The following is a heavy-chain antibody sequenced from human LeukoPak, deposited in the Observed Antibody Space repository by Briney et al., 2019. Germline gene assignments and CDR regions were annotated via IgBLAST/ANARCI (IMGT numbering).Heavy chain of an antibody. Sequence: GASVKVSCKASGYTFTSYGISWVRQAPGQGLEWMGWISAYNGNTNYAQKLQGRVTMTRDTSTSTVYMELSSLRSEGTAVYYCASGSARGYSSSWYYFDYWGQGTLVTVSS. D-gene: IGHD6-13*01. CDR3: ASGSARGYSSSWYYFDY. CDR1: GYTFTSYG. CDR2: ISAYNGNT. V-gene: IGHV1-18*01. J-gene: IGHJ4*02.